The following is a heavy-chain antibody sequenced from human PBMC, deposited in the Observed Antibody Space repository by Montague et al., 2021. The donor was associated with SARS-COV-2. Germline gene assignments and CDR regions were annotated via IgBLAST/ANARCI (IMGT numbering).Heavy chain of an antibody. D-gene: IGHD3-10*01. J-gene: IGHJ4*02. Sequence: SETLSLTCAVYGGPLWGHFWSWIRQSPGRGLEWIGEINRAGGTTYSPSLFSRVTILLDASKNQFSLKMTSVTAADTALYFCARGAGRGYYGSGTFDYWGQGTLVTVSS. V-gene: IGHV4-34*01. CDR2: INRAGGT. CDR3: ARGAGRGYYGSGTFDY. CDR1: GGPLWGHF.